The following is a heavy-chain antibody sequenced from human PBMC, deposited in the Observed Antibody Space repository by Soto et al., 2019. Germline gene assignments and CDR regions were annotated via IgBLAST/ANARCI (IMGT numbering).Heavy chain of an antibody. V-gene: IGHV1-18*04. D-gene: IGHD2-15*01. CDR3: ARDEGRCSGGSCYPKADDAFDS. Sequence: ASVKVSCKASGYTFTSYYMHWVRQAPGQGLEWMGWISAYNGNTNYAQKLQGRVTMTTDTSTSTAYMELRSLRSDDTAVYYCARDEGRCSGGSCYPKADDAFDSWGQGTRVTVAS. J-gene: IGHJ3*02. CDR1: GYTFTSYY. CDR2: ISAYNGNT.